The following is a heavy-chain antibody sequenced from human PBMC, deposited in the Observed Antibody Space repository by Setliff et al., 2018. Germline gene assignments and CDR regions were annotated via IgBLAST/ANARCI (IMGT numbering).Heavy chain of an antibody. D-gene: IGHD1-26*01. CDR1: GDSISSGDYF. CDR3: AREVGTSTSSDAFDV. Sequence: KSSETLSLTCTVSGDSISSGDYFWSWIRQPPGKGLEWIAYIYHSGSAYYNPSLKSRVTMSVDTSKNQFSLHLTSVTAADTAVYYCAREVGTSTSSDAFDVWGQGMMVTVS. J-gene: IGHJ3*01. CDR2: IYHSGSA. V-gene: IGHV4-30-4*08.